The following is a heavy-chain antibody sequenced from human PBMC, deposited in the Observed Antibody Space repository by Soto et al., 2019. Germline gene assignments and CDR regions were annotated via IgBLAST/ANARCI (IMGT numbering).Heavy chain of an antibody. D-gene: IGHD6-6*01. Sequence: EVQLLDSGGGLVQPGGALSRSFAASGVSFRDYDMNGVREATGKGLEWVSENRATGGSTVYADFVKGRFTIYIDNSKNTLYLPLTSMRDEDMARYYFAKDRSDSSDSASSYFDSRGPGTLVTVSS. J-gene: IGHJ4*02. CDR3: AKDRSDSSDSASSYFDS. CDR2: NRATGGST. CDR1: GVSFRDYD. V-gene: IGHV3-23*01.